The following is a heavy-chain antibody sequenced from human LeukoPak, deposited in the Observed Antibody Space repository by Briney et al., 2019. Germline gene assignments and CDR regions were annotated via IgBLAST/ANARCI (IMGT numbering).Heavy chain of an antibody. D-gene: IGHD2-15*01. CDR1: GYSFIAYY. Sequence: GESLKISCQVSGYSFIAYYIAWVRQMPGKGLEWMGIIYPRDSDIRYSPSFQGQVTISADKSISTAYLQWSSLKASDTAMYYCARRSYCGGGSCAIDYWGQGTLVTVSS. CDR3: ARRSYCGGGSCAIDY. V-gene: IGHV5-51*01. CDR2: IYPRDSDI. J-gene: IGHJ4*02.